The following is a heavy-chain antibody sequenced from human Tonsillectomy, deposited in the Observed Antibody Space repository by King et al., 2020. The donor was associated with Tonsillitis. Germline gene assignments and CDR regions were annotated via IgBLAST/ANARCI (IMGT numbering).Heavy chain of an antibody. D-gene: IGHD3-3*01. J-gene: IGHJ6*02. CDR3: AKDVSYDFWSGYFSDSYYYGMDV. CDR1: GFSFSNCG. V-gene: IGHV3-30*18. CDR2: ISYDGSKK. Sequence: VQLVESGGGVVQPGRSLRLSCAASGFSFSNCGMHWVRQTPGKGLEWVTVISYDGSKKYYADSVKGRFTISRDNSENTLYLQMNSLGAEDTAVYYCAKDVSYDFWSGYFSDSYYYGMDVWGQGTTVTVSS.